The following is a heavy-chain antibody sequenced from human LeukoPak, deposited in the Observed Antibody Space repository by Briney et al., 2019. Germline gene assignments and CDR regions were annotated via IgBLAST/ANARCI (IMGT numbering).Heavy chain of an antibody. V-gene: IGHV4-61*01. CDR1: GDSVSSGSYS. CDR2: IFYRGST. Sequence: SETLSLTCTVSGDSVSSGSYSSSWIRQPPGKGLEWIGYIFYRGSTSYNPSLKSRLTISADSSKNQFSLRLSSVTAADTAVYYCARARNYYYYLDVWGQGTTVTVSS. J-gene: IGHJ6*02. D-gene: IGHD1-14*01. CDR3: ARARNYYYYLDV.